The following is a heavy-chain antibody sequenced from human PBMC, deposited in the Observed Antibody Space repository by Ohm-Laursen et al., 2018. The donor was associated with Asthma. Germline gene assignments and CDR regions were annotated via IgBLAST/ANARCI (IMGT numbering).Heavy chain of an antibody. D-gene: IGHD3-10*01. CDR2: IKRDGSEI. CDR3: IRDLIR. V-gene: IGHV3-7*01. J-gene: IGHJ1*01. CDR1: GFTFSNYW. Sequence: GSLRLSCAASGFTFSNYWMSWVRQAPGKGLGWVVNIKRDGSEIYYVDSVKGRFTISRDNVENSVYLQMNSLRAEDTAVYFCIRDLIRGGQGTMVTVSS.